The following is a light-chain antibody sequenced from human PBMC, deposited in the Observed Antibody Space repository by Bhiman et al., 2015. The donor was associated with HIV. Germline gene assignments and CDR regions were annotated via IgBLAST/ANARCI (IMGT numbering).Light chain of an antibody. V-gene: IGLV1-50*01. CDR3: AAWDDSLSGHVV. CDR1: SSNIGAGYD. Sequence: QSVLTQPPSVSGAPGQRVTISCTGDSSNIGAGYDVHWYQQLPGTAPKLLIYGNSHRPSGVPDRFSGSKSGTSASLAISGLRSEDEADYYCAAWDDSLSGHVVFGGGTKLTVL. J-gene: IGLJ2*01. CDR2: GNS.